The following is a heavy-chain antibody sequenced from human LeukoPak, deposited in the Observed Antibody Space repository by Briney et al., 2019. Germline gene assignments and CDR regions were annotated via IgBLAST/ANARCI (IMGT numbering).Heavy chain of an antibody. Sequence: SETLSLTCTVSGGSISSYYWGWIRQPPGKGLEWIGSIYYSGSTYYNPSLKSRVTISVDTSKNQFSLKLSSVTAADTAVYYSARLAVFYSSPFDYWGQGTLVTVSS. V-gene: IGHV4-39*07. CDR3: ARLAVFYSSPFDY. CDR1: GGSISSYY. CDR2: IYYSGST. D-gene: IGHD6-13*01. J-gene: IGHJ4*02.